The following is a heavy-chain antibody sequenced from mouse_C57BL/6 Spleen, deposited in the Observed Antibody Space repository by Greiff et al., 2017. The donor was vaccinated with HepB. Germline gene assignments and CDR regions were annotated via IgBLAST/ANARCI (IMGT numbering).Heavy chain of an antibody. J-gene: IGHJ2*01. CDR3: TRGPTTVVATDY. D-gene: IGHD1-1*01. V-gene: IGHV1-15*01. CDR2: IDPETGGT. CDR1: GYTFTDYE. Sequence: QVQLQQSGAELVRPGASVTLSCKASGYTFTDYEMHWVKQTPVHGLEWIGAIDPETGGTAYNQKFKGKAILTADKSSSTAYMELRSLTSEDSAVYYCTRGPTTVVATDYWGQGTTLTVSS.